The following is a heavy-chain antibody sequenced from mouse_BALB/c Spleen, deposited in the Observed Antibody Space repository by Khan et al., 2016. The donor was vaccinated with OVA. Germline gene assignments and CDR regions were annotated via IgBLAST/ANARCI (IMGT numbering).Heavy chain of an antibody. CDR2: IWSDGST. CDR1: GFSLTSYG. CDR3: ARQPYYHYNIMDY. J-gene: IGHJ4*01. V-gene: IGHV2-6-1*01. D-gene: IGHD2-10*01. Sequence: QVQLKQSGPGLVAPSQSLSITCTISGFSLTSYGVHWVRQPPGKGLEWLAVIWSDGSTNYNSALKSRLTITKDDSQSQVFLKMNSLQTDDTAIYFCARQPYYHYNIMDYWGQGTSVTVSS.